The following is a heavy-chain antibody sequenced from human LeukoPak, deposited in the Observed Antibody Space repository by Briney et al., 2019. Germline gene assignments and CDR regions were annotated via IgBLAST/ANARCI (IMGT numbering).Heavy chain of an antibody. CDR3: ARHTWQWLPFDD. V-gene: IGHV4-61*02. J-gene: IGHJ4*02. D-gene: IGHD5-12*01. CDR1: GGSIRSGSYY. CDR2: IYTSGST. Sequence: TLSLTCTVSGGSIRSGSYYWSWIRQPAGKGLEWIGRIYTSGSTNYNPSLKSRVTISVDTSKNQFSLKLSSVTAADTAIYYCARHTWQWLPFDDWGQGTQVTISS.